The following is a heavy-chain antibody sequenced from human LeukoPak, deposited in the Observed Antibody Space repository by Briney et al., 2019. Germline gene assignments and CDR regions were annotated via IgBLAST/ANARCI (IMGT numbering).Heavy chain of an antibody. J-gene: IGHJ4*02. D-gene: IGHD3-10*01. CDR3: VRELLWFGESGDY. Sequence: GGSLSLSCAASGFTFSSYWMSWVRQAPGKGLEWVANIKQDGSEKYYVDSVKGRFTISRDNAKNSLYLQMNSLRAEDTAVYYCVRELLWFGESGDYWGQGTLVTVSS. V-gene: IGHV3-7*01. CDR2: IKQDGSEK. CDR1: GFTFSSYW.